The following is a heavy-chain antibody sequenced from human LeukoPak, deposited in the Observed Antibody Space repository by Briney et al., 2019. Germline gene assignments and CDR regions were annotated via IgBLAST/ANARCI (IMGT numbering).Heavy chain of an antibody. CDR3: TSGMVATHFDY. J-gene: IGHJ4*02. Sequence: KPSETLSLTCTVSGAPISSYYWSWIRQPPGKGLEWIGYIYYTGGTNCNPSLKSRVTISVDTSKNQFSLNLRSVTAADTAVYYCTSGMVATHFDYWGQGTLVTVSS. D-gene: IGHD1-26*01. CDR2: IYYTGGT. CDR1: GAPISSYY. V-gene: IGHV4-59*01.